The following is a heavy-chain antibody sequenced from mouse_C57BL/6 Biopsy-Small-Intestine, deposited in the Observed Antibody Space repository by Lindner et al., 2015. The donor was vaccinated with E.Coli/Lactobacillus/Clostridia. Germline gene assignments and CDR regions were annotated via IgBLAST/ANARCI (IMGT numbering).Heavy chain of an antibody. CDR2: IYPGSGNT. Sequence: VQLQESGPVLVKTGASVKISCKASGYSFTSYYIHWVKQRPGQGLEWIGWIYPGSGNTKYNEKFKGKATLTADTSSSTAYMQLSSLTSEDSAVYYCAAGLLREDYFDYWGQGTTLTVSS. J-gene: IGHJ2*01. V-gene: IGHV1-66*01. D-gene: IGHD1-1*01. CDR3: AAGLLREDYFDY. CDR1: GYSFTSYY.